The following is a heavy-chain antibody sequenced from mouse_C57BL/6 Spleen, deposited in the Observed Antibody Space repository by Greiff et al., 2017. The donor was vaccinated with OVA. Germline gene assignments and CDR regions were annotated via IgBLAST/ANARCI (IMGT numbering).Heavy chain of an antibody. CDR1: GYTFTSYW. J-gene: IGHJ4*01. V-gene: IGHV1-64*01. D-gene: IGHD1-1*01. CDR3: ARFYGSTYAMDY. CDR2: IHPNSGST. Sequence: QVQLQQPGAELVKPGASVKLSCKASGYTFTSYWMHWVKQRPGQGLEWIGMIHPNSGSTNYNEKLKSKATLTVAKSSSTAYMQLSSLTSEYSAVYYCARFYGSTYAMDYWGQGTSVTVSS.